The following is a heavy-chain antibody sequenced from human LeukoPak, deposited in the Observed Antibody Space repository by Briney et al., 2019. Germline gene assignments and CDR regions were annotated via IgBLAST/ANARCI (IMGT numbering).Heavy chain of an antibody. J-gene: IGHJ4*02. CDR1: GFTFSDYY. Sequence: GGSLRLSCASSGFTFSDYYMSWIRQAPKRGLEWVAYISHSSGFTNYADSVKGRFAISRDNAKNSLYLQMDSLRAEDTAIYYCAKLFKAYSSTWIDYWGEGNLVTVSS. V-gene: IGHV3-11*03. CDR3: AKLFKAYSSTWIDY. CDR2: ISHSSGFT. D-gene: IGHD6-13*01.